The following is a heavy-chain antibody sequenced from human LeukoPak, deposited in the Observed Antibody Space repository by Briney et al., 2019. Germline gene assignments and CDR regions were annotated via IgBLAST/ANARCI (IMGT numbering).Heavy chain of an antibody. J-gene: IGHJ4*02. Sequence: PGGSLRLSCAASGFTFSAYWMSWVRQAPGKELEWVANIQQDGSEKYYVDSVKGRFTISRDNAKNSLYLQMNSLRAEDTAVYYCARDKIVGATHFDYWGQGTLVTVSS. CDR1: GFTFSAYW. V-gene: IGHV3-7*01. CDR3: ARDKIVGATHFDY. D-gene: IGHD1-26*01. CDR2: IQQDGSEK.